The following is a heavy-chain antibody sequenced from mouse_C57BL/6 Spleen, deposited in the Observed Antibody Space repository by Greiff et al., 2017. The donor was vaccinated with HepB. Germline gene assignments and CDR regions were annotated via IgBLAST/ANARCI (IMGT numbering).Heavy chain of an antibody. CDR1: GYAFSSYW. J-gene: IGHJ3*01. Sequence: VQLQQSGAELVKPGASVKISCKASGYAFSSYWMNWVKQRPGKGLEWIGQIYPGDGDTNYNGKFKGKATLTADKSSSTAYMQLSSLTSEDSAVYFCARGTPRGHWFAYWGQGTLVTVSA. CDR2: IYPGDGDT. CDR3: ARGTPRGHWFAY. D-gene: IGHD3-3*01. V-gene: IGHV1-80*01.